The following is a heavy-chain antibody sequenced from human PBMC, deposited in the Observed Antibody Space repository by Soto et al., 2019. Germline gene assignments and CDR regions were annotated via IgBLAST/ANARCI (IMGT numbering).Heavy chain of an antibody. D-gene: IGHD3-3*01. CDR2: FKPATGAA. CDR3: ARGGGVGVAGSAAFDM. V-gene: IGHV1-2*02. J-gene: IGHJ3*02. Sequence: QLHLVQSGAVVKKPGASVTVSCSASGYPVTAYYMHWVRQAPGRGLEWMGGFKPATGAAKYTQTLQGRVTMPRAPSTSSVFMELSGLTSGDPAVFYCARGGGVGVAGSAAFDMWGQGTLVTVSS. CDR1: GYPVTAYY.